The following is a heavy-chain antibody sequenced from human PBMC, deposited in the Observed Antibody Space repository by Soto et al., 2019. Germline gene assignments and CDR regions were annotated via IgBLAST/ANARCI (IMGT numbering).Heavy chain of an antibody. CDR3: ARHIYYYFYGMDV. CDR2: IYPCDSDT. Sequence: GESLMTSCKGSGYSFTSYWIGWVRQMPGKGVGLVGIIYPCDSDTRYSPSLQCQVTISADKPITTVYLQWSSPKASDTAMYYCARHIYYYFYGMDVWGQGTTVTVSS. J-gene: IGHJ6*02. CDR1: GYSFTSYW. V-gene: IGHV5-51*01.